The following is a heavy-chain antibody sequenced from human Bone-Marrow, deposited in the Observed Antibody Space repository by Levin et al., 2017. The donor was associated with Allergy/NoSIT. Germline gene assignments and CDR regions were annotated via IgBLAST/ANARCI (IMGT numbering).Heavy chain of an antibody. V-gene: IGHV3-23*01. D-gene: IGHD6-13*01. CDR3: AKGHTAAGITNDY. CDR2: ISGSGGST. Sequence: SCAASGFTFSSYAMSWVRQAPGKGLEWVSAISGSGGSTYYADSVKGRFTISRDNSKNTLYLQMNSLRAEDTAVYYCAKGHTAAGITNDYWGQGTLVTVSS. CDR1: GFTFSSYA. J-gene: IGHJ4*02.